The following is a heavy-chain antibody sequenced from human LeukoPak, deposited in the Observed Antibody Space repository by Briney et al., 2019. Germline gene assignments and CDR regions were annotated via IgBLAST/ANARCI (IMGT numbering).Heavy chain of an antibody. CDR2: IIPIFGTA. Sequence: ASVKVSCKASGGTFSSYAISWVRQAPGQGLEWMGGIIPIFGTANYAQKFQGRVTITTDESTSTAYMELSSLGSEDTAVYYCARAPARYCSSTSCYTNWFDPWGQGTLVTVSS. V-gene: IGHV1-69*05. CDR1: GGTFSSYA. J-gene: IGHJ5*02. D-gene: IGHD2-2*02. CDR3: ARAPARYCSSTSCYTNWFDP.